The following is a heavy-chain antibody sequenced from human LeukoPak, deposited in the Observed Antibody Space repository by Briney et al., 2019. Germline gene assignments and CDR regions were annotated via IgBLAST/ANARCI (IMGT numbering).Heavy chain of an antibody. CDR1: GFSFSDYY. Sequence: GGSLRLSCAASGFSFSDYYVSWIRQAPGKGLEWVSAISGSGGSTYYADSVKGRFTISRDNSKNTLYLQMNSLRAEDTAVYYCAKDPVVAATRGYYFDYWGQGTLVTVSS. V-gene: IGHV3-23*01. CDR2: ISGSGGST. J-gene: IGHJ4*02. CDR3: AKDPVVAATRGYYFDY. D-gene: IGHD2-15*01.